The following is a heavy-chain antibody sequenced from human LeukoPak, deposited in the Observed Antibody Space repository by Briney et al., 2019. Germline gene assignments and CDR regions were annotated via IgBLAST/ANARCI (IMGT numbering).Heavy chain of an antibody. Sequence: PGGSLRLSCAASGFTFSWYWMSWVRQAPGKGLEWVANLNQDGSEKYYVDSVKGRFTISRDNAKNSLYLQMNSLRAEDTAVYYCARAAADHSTDYWGQGTLVTVSS. CDR3: ARAAADHSTDY. CDR2: LNQDGSEK. CDR1: GFTFSWYW. J-gene: IGHJ4*02. D-gene: IGHD6-25*01. V-gene: IGHV3-7*05.